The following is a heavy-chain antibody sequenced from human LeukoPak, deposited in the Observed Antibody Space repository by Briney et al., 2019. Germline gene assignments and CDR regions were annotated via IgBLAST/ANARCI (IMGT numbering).Heavy chain of an antibody. V-gene: IGHV3-23*01. CDR3: ARLISTSSSRFSDY. J-gene: IGHJ4*02. D-gene: IGHD6-6*01. CDR2: ISISGENT. Sequence: GGSLRLSCAASGFIFSNYAMSWVRQAPGKGLEWVSAISISGENTYYADSVKGRFTISRDTSRNTLYLQMHSLRAEDTAVYYCARLISTSSSRFSDYWGQGTLVTVSS. CDR1: GFIFSNYA.